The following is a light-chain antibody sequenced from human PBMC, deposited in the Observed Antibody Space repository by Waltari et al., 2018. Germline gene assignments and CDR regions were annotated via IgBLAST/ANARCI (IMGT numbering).Light chain of an antibody. CDR3: LQYNLYPLS. V-gene: IGKV1-16*02. CDR2: AAS. Sequence: DIQMTQSPSSLSASVGDRVTITCRASQDINNYLAWFQQKPGKAPKPLICAASALQSGVPSQFSGSGPGIDFTLNISSLQPEDFATYYCLQYNLYPLSFGPGTKVDIK. J-gene: IGKJ3*01. CDR1: QDINNY.